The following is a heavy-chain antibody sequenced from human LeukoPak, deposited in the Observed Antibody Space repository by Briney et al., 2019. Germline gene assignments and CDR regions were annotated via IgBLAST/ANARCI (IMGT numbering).Heavy chain of an antibody. CDR2: IYYSGST. CDR1: GGSISSYY. CDR3: ARWTVYADDY. V-gene: IGHV4-59*12. J-gene: IGHJ4*02. Sequence: SETLSLTCTVSGGSISSYYWSWIRQPPGKGLEWIGYIYYSGSTYYNPSLKSRVTISVDTSKNQFSLKLSSVTAADTAVYYCARWTVYADDYWGQGTLVTVSS. D-gene: IGHD2-8*01.